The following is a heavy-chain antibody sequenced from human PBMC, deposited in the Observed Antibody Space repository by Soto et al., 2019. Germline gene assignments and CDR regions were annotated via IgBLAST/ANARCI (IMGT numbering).Heavy chain of an antibody. CDR3: AKVQDYYDSSGYLNN. D-gene: IGHD3-22*01. Sequence: PGGSLRLSCAASAFTFSSYAMSWVRQAPGKGLEWVSTISVSDATGYYADSVWGRFTISRDNSKNTLYLQMDNLGVEDTAVYYCAKVQDYYDSSGYLNNWGQGTLVTVSS. CDR2: ISVSDATG. CDR1: AFTFSSYA. V-gene: IGHV3-23*01. J-gene: IGHJ4*02.